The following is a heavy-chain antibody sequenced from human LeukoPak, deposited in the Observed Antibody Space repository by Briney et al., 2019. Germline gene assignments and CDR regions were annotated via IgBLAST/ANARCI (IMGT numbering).Heavy chain of an antibody. D-gene: IGHD2-8*02. J-gene: IGHJ5*02. Sequence: GGSLRLSCAASGFTFSNNWMSWVRQAPGKGLECVANIKKDGSEKYYINSVKGRFTISRDNAKNSVYLQMDSLRAEDTALYYCVKDAGTAWGQGTLVTVSS. CDR3: VKDAGTA. V-gene: IGHV3-7*01. CDR2: IKKDGSEK. CDR1: GFTFSNNW.